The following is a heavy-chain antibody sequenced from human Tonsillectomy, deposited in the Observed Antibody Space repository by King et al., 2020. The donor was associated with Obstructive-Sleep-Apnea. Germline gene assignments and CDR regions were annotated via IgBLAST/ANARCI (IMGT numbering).Heavy chain of an antibody. CDR2: IYPGESET. V-gene: IGHV5-51*01. D-gene: IGHD3-16*02. J-gene: IGHJ4*02. CDR3: TRRVYSYVDY. Sequence: VQLVQSGAEVKKPGASLKISCKGSGYSFTTYWIGWVRQMPGKGLQWMGIIYPGESETRYSPSFQGQVTISADKSISTAYLQWSSLKASDTAIYYCTRRVYSYVDYWGQGTLVTVSS. CDR1: GYSFTTYW.